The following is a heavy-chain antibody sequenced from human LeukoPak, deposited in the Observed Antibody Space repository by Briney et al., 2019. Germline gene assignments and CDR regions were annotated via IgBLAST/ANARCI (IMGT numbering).Heavy chain of an antibody. Sequence: GASVKVSCKASGYTFTGYYMHWVRQAPGQGLEWMGRINPNSGGTNYAQKFQGRVTMTRDTSISTAYMELSRLRSDDTAVYYCARDRGELGDEGWFDPRGQGTLVTVSS. CDR2: INPNSGGT. CDR3: ARDRGELGDEGWFDP. V-gene: IGHV1-2*06. CDR1: GYTFTGYY. D-gene: IGHD7-27*01. J-gene: IGHJ5*02.